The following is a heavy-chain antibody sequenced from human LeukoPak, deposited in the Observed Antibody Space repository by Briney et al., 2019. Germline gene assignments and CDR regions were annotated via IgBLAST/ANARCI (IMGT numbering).Heavy chain of an antibody. CDR1: GFTFSSYG. CDR2: ISYDGSNK. V-gene: IGHV3-30*18. J-gene: IGHJ6*03. Sequence: GGPLRLSCAASGFTFSSYGMHWVRQAPGKGLEWVAVISYDGSNKYYADSVKGRFTISRDNSKNTLYLQMNSLRAEDTAVYYCAKPAMDVWGKGTTVTVSS. CDR3: AKPAMDV.